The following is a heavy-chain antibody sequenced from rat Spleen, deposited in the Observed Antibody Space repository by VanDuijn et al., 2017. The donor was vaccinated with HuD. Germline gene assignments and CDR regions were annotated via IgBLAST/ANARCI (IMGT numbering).Heavy chain of an antibody. CDR3: ARRHYGYTDYFDY. V-gene: IGHV5-29*01. D-gene: IGHD1-9*01. Sequence: EVQLVESGGGLVQPGRSLKLSCAASGFTFSDYGMAWVRQAPTKGLEWVATISEGGTSGHSSTYYRDSVKGRFTISRDIAKSTLSLQMDSLRSEDTATYYCARRHYGYTDYFDYWGQGVMVTVSS. CDR1: GFTFSDYG. J-gene: IGHJ2*01. CDR2: ISEGGTSGHSST.